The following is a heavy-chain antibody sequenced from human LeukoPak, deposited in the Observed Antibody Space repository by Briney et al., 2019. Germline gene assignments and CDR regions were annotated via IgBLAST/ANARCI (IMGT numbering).Heavy chain of an antibody. CDR3: ARKGLLSGSYNFDY. D-gene: IGHD1-26*01. J-gene: IGHJ4*02. CDR2: INPNSGGT. CDR1: GYTFTGYY. Sequence: ASVKVSCKASGYTFTGYYMHWVRQAPGQGLEWMGWINPNSGGTNYAQKFQGRVTMTRDTSISTAYMELSRLRSDDTAVYYCARKGLLSGSYNFDYWGQGTLVTVSS. V-gene: IGHV1-2*02.